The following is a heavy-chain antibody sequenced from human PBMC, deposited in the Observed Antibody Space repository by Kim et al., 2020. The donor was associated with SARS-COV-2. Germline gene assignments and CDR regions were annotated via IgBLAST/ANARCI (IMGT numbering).Heavy chain of an antibody. CDR1: GFTFDDYA. V-gene: IGHV3-43*02. Sequence: GGSLRLSCAASGFTFDDYAMHWVRQAPGKGLEWVSLISGDGGSTYYADSVKGRFTISRDNSKNSLYLQMNSLRTEDTALYYCASRGGGELRYFDWLLYHWGQGTLVTVSS. CDR3: ASRGGGELRYFDWLLYH. CDR2: ISGDGGST. D-gene: IGHD3-9*01. J-gene: IGHJ5*02.